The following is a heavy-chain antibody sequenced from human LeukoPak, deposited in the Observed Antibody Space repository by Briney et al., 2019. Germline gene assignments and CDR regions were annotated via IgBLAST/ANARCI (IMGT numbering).Heavy chain of an antibody. V-gene: IGHV4-38-2*02. CDR1: GYSITSDYY. Sequence: SETLSLTCAVSGYSITSDYYWGWIRQPPGKGLEWIGNIYHSGSTYYNPSLKSRVTISVDTSKNQFSPKLSSVTAADTAVYYCARDSGSHYYGSGSYFNWFDPWGQGTLVTVSS. D-gene: IGHD3-10*01. J-gene: IGHJ5*02. CDR2: IYHSGST. CDR3: ARDSGSHYYGSGSYFNWFDP.